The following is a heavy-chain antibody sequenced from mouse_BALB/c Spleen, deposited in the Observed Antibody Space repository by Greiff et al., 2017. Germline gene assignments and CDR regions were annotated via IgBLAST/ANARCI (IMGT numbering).Heavy chain of an antibody. Sequence: VQLQQSGPELVKPGASVKIPCKASGYTFTDYNMDWVKQSHGKSLEWIGDINPNNGGTIYNQKFKGKATLTVDKSSSTAYMELRSLTSEDSAVYYCARYPPYYRYDVGAMDYWGQGTSVTVSS. J-gene: IGHJ4*01. D-gene: IGHD2-14*01. CDR2: INPNNGGT. CDR1: GYTFTDYN. CDR3: ARYPPYYRYDVGAMDY. V-gene: IGHV1-18*01.